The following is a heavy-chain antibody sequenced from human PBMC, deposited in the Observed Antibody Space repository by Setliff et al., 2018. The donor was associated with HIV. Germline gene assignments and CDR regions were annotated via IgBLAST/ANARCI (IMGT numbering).Heavy chain of an antibody. J-gene: IGHJ4*02. D-gene: IGHD1-1*01. V-gene: IGHV4-59*01. CDR2: ISYSGST. CDR1: LDSISSYF. Sequence: PSETLSLTCTVSLDSISSYFWHWVRQPPGKGLEWIGYISYSGSTKYNPSLKSRLTISLEASQNQFSLRLTSVTAADTAMYYCARALNDGGDSWGQGTLVTVSS. CDR3: ARALNDGGDS.